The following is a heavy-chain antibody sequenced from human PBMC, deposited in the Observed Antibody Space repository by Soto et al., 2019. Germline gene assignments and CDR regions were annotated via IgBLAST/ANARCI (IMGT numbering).Heavy chain of an antibody. CDR3: ARYSSSSNYHFDY. Sequence: PGGSLRLSCAASGFTFSSYGMHWVRQAPGKGLEWVAVIWYDGSNKYYAESVKGRFTISRDNSKNTLNLQMNSLRSEDTAVYYCARYSSSSNYHFDYWGQGTLVTRLL. V-gene: IGHV3-33*01. CDR1: GFTFSSYG. D-gene: IGHD6-13*01. CDR2: IWYDGSNK. J-gene: IGHJ4*02.